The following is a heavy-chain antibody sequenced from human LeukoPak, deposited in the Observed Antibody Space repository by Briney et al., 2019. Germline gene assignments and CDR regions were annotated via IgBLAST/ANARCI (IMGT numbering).Heavy chain of an antibody. CDR2: INHSGST. J-gene: IGHJ4*01. CDR3: GMWPFVYYLAY. Sequence: SETLSLTCAVYGGSFSGYYWSWIRQPPGKGLEWIGEINHSGSTNYNPSLKSRVTISVDTSHNQFSLKPSSVTDADTAVYDCGMWPFVYYLAYWGKEPWSPSPQ. CDR1: GGSFSGYY. D-gene: IGHD2-21*01. V-gene: IGHV4-34*09.